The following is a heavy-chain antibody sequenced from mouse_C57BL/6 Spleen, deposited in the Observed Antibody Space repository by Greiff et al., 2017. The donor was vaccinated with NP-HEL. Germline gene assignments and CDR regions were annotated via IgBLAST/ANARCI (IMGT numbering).Heavy chain of an antibody. CDR2: FYPGSGSI. D-gene: IGHD1-1*01. Sequence: QVQLKQSGAELVKPGASVKLSCKASGYTFTEYTIHWVKQRSGQGLEWIGWFYPGSGSIKYNEKFKDKATLTADKSSSTVYMELSRLTSEDSAVYFCARHEGDYYGSSYGYYFDYWGQGTTLTVSS. CDR3: ARHEGDYYGSSYGYYFDY. V-gene: IGHV1-62-2*01. CDR1: GYTFTEYT. J-gene: IGHJ2*01.